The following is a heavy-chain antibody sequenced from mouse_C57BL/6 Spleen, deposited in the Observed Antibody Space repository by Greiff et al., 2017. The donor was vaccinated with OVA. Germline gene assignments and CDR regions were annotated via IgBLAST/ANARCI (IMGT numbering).Heavy chain of an antibody. V-gene: IGHV1-50*01. J-gene: IGHJ2*01. CDR3: ARSPRGYFDY. CDR1: GYTFTSYW. Sequence: VQLQQPGAELVKPGATVKLSCKASGYTFTSYWMQWVKQRPGQGLEWIGEIDPSDSYTNYNQKFKGKATLTVDTSSSTAYMQLSSLTSEDSAVYYCARSPRGYFDYWGQGTTLTVSS. CDR2: IDPSDSYT.